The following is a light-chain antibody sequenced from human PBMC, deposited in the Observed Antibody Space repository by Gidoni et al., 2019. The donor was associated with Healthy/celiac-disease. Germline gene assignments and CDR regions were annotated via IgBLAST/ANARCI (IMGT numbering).Light chain of an antibody. CDR3: QQYGGSPPKHT. Sequence: EIVLTPSPRTLSLSRGERTTLSCRSSQSVSSSYLAWYQQQPGQAPMLLIYGASSMATGIPDRFSGSGSGTGIDLTISRLRPEDFEVYYCQQYGGSPPKHTFGGGTKVEIK. CDR2: GAS. J-gene: IGKJ4*01. V-gene: IGKV3-20*01. CDR1: QSVSSSY.